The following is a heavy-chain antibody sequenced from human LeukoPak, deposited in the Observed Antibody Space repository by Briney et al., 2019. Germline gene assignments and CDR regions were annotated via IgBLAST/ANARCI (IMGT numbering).Heavy chain of an antibody. J-gene: IGHJ4*01. CDR2: ITSDGSNT. CDR1: GITFSSYW. Sequence: GGSLRLSCAASGITFSSYWMHWVRQAPGKGLVWVSRITSDGSNTNYADSVKGRFTISRDNAKNTLYLHMNSLRAEDSATYYCVREGFYFFDFWGQGTLVTVSS. CDR3: VREGFYFFDF. V-gene: IGHV3-74*01.